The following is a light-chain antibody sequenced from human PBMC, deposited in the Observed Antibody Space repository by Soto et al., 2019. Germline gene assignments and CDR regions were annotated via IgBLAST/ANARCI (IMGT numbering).Light chain of an antibody. CDR1: SSDVGSYNL. V-gene: IGLV2-23*01. Sequence: QSVLTQPASVSGSPGQSITISCTGTSSDVGSYNLVSWYQQHPGKAPKLMIYEGSKRPPGVSNRFSGSKPGNTASLTISGLQAEDEADYYCCSYAGSSKVFGTGTKVTVL. J-gene: IGLJ1*01. CDR2: EGS. CDR3: CSYAGSSKV.